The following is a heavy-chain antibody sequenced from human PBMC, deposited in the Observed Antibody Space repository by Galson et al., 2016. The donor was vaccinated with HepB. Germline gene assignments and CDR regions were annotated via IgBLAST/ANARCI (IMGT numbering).Heavy chain of an antibody. V-gene: IGHV3-23*01. D-gene: IGHD5-18*01. Sequence: SLRLSCAASGFSFSSYAMSWVRQAPGKGLEWVSGITSGGTTYYADSVKGRFTISRDNFKNILYLQMKSLRDEDTAVYYCAKRPYSYGWHYGMDVWGQGTTVTVSS. J-gene: IGHJ6*02. CDR2: ITSGGTT. CDR1: GFSFSSYA. CDR3: AKRPYSYGWHYGMDV.